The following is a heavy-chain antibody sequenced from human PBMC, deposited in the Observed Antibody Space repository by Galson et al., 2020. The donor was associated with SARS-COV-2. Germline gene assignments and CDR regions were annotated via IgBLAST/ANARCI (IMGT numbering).Heavy chain of an antibody. CDR1: GFTFDDYA. Sequence: GGSLRLSCAASGFTFDDYAMHWVRQAPGKGLEWVSGISWNSGSIGYADSVKGRFTISRDNAKNSLYLQMNSLRAEDTALYYCAKDRGGVWTYYFDYWGQGTLVTVSS. CDR3: AKDRGGVWTYYFDY. D-gene: IGHD3-16*01. CDR2: ISWNSGSI. J-gene: IGHJ4*02. V-gene: IGHV3-9*01.